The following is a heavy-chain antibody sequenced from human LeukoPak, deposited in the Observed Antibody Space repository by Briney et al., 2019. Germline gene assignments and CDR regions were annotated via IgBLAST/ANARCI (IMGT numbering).Heavy chain of an antibody. CDR3: ARDGSLDTADY. J-gene: IGHJ4*02. D-gene: IGHD5-18*01. Sequence: ASVNVSCKASGGTFSSYAISWVRQAPGQGLEWMGRIIPILGIANYAQKFQGRVTITADKSTSTAYMELSSLRSEDTAVYYCARDGSLDTADYWGQGTLVTVSS. V-gene: IGHV1-69*04. CDR2: IIPILGIA. CDR1: GGTFSSYA.